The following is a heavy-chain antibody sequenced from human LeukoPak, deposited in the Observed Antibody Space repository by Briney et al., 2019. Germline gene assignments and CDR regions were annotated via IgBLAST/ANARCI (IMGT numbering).Heavy chain of an antibody. J-gene: IGHJ4*02. CDR3: ARVGDCGRASCYAIDY. D-gene: IGHD2-2*01. V-gene: IGHV3-66*01. CDR2: IHSGGTT. Sequence: RPRGSLRLSCAASGFSVSSNYVSWVRQPPGKGLEWVAFIHSGGTTYTPDSVRGRFTLPRPTSKNPLYPQMNSLRAEDTAVYYCARVGDCGRASCYAIDYWGQGTLVTVSS. CDR1: GFSVSSNY.